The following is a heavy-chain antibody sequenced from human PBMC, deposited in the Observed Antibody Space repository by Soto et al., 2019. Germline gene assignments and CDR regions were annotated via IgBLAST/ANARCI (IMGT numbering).Heavy chain of an antibody. CDR2: INHSGST. J-gene: IGHJ3*02. CDR1: GGSFSGYY. V-gene: IGHV4-34*01. Sequence: QVQLQQWGAGLLKPSETLSLTCAVYGGSFSGYYWSWIRQPPGKGLEWIGEINHSGSTNYNPSLKSRVTISVDTSRNQFALKRSSVTAAATAVYYCARLALRFHGAFDIWGQGTMVTVSS. CDR3: ARLALRFHGAFDI. D-gene: IGHD3-3*01.